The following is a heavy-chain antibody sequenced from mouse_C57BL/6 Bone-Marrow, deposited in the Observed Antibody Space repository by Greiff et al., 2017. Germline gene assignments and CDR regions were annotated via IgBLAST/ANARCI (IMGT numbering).Heavy chain of an antibody. J-gene: IGHJ2*01. CDR3: THSIGGFDY. CDR2: LDPENGDT. D-gene: IGHD2-10*02. V-gene: IGHV14-4*01. CDR1: GFNIKDAY. Sequence: VQLQQSGAELVRPGASVKLSCTASGFNIKDAYMNWVKQRPEQGLEWIGWLDPENGDTEYASKFQGKATITADTSSNTAYLQLSSLTSEDTAVYYCTHSIGGFDYWGQGTTLTVSS.